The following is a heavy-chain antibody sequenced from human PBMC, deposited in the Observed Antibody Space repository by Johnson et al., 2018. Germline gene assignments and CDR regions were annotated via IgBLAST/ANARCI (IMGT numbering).Heavy chain of an antibody. D-gene: IGHD6-6*01. CDR2: ISSSSTYI. V-gene: IGHV3-21*01. CDR3: VKKPQYSRSSGNQPWAFDM. J-gene: IGHJ3*02. CDR1: GFTLSSYS. Sequence: EVQLVETGGGLVKPGGSLRLSCAASGFTLSSYSMNWVRQAPGKGLEWVSSISSSSTYIYYADSVKGRFTISRDNAKNSLSLQMNSLRVEDTAVYFCVKKPQYSRSSGNQPWAFDMGGQGTVVTVSS.